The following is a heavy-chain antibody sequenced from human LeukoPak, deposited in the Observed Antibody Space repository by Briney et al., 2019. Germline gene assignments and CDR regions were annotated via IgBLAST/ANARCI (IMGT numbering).Heavy chain of an antibody. J-gene: IGHJ4*02. D-gene: IGHD3-22*01. CDR1: GGSISSYY. V-gene: IGHV4-59*01. CDR3: ARALVVGAFDH. Sequence: SETLSLTCTVSGGSISSYYWSWIRQPPGKGLEWIGYIYYSGSTNYNPSLKSRVTISVDTSKNQFSLKLSSVTAADTAVYYCARALVVGAFDHWGQGTLVTVSS. CDR2: IYYSGST.